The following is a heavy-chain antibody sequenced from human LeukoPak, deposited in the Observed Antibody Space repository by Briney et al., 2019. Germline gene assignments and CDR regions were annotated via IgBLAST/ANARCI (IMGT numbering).Heavy chain of an antibody. CDR3: TRHDRGYDFWSGYSDY. Sequence: GGSLKLSCAASGFTFSGSAMHWVRQASGKGLEWVGRIRSKANSYATAYAASVKGRFTISRDDSKNTAYLQMNSLKTEDTAVYYCTRHDRGYDFWSGYSDYWGQGTLVTVSS. D-gene: IGHD3-3*01. CDR2: IRSKANSYAT. V-gene: IGHV3-73*01. CDR1: GFTFSGSA. J-gene: IGHJ4*02.